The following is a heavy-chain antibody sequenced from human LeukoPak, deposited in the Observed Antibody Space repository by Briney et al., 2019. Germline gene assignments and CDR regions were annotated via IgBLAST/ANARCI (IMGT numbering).Heavy chain of an antibody. J-gene: IGHJ5*02. V-gene: IGHV4-59*01. CDR2: SYYTGSS. D-gene: IGHD6-6*01. Sequence: SETLSLTCTVSGGSISTYYWSWIRQPPGKGLECIGYSYYTGSSNYNPSLKSRVTISLDTSKNQFSLKLSSVTAADTAVYYCARDRPFSRGWFDPWGQGTLVTVSS. CDR1: GGSISTYY. CDR3: ARDRPFSRGWFDP.